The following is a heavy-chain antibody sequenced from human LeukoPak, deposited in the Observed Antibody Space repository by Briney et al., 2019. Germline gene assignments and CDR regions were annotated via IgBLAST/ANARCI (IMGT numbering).Heavy chain of an antibody. Sequence: GESLQISCEGSAYSFTNYWIGWARHMPRKGLEWMGLIYPGDSDTKYSPSFQGQVTISADTSISTAYLQWSSLKASNAAMYYCATGRRSIGSYDVAYWGQGTLVTVSS. J-gene: IGHJ4*02. D-gene: IGHD1-26*01. V-gene: IGHV5-51*01. CDR2: IYPGDSDT. CDR3: ATGRRSIGSYDVAY. CDR1: AYSFTNYW.